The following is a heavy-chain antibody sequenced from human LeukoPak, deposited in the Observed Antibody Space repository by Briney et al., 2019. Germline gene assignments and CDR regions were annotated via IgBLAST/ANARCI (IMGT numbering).Heavy chain of an antibody. CDR3: ARGALSSGWYLDY. D-gene: IGHD6-19*01. V-gene: IGHV3-11*04. CDR2: ISSSGSNI. CDR1: GFTFSNYY. Sequence: GGSLRLSCAASGFTFSNYYMSWIRQAPGKGLEWVSYISSSGSNIYYADSVKGRFTISRDNAKNTLYLQMNSLRAEDTAVYYCARGALSSGWYLDYWGQGTLVTVSS. J-gene: IGHJ4*02.